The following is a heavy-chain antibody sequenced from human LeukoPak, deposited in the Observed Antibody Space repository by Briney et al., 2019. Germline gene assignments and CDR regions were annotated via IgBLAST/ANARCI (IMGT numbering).Heavy chain of an antibody. V-gene: IGHV3-30*04. CDR1: GFTFSSYA. D-gene: IGHD1-26*01. CDR2: ISYDGSNK. Sequence: GGSLRLSCAASGFTFSSYAMHWVRQAPGKGLEWVAVISYDGSNKYYADSVKGRFTISRDNSKNTLYLQMNSLRAEDTAVYYCAKARGSYYSYFDYWGQGTLVTVSS. CDR3: AKARGSYYSYFDY. J-gene: IGHJ4*02.